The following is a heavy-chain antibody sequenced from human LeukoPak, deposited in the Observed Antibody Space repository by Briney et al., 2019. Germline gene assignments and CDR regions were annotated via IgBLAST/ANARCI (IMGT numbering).Heavy chain of an antibody. Sequence: ASVKVSCKASGYTFTTYGISWVRQPPGQGLEWMGWSSPYNGNTNYAQKLRGRVTMTTDTSTSTAYMELRSLRSDDTAVYYCARGGTSGWRTPNDDYWGQGTLVTVSS. V-gene: IGHV1-18*01. CDR3: ARGGTSGWRTPNDDY. D-gene: IGHD6-19*01. CDR2: SSPYNGNT. CDR1: GYTFTTYG. J-gene: IGHJ4*02.